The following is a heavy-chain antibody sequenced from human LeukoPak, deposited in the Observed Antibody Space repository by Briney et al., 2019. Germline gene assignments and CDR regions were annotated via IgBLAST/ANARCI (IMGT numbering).Heavy chain of an antibody. J-gene: IGHJ4*02. CDR1: GFTFSSYS. D-gene: IGHD1-26*01. Sequence: GGSLRPSCAASGFTFSSYSMNWVRQAPGKGLEWVSYISSSSDTIYYADSVKGRFTISRDNAKNSLYLQMNSLRGEDTAVYYCARGWSGSYPNYFDYWGQGTLVTVSS. CDR2: ISSSSDTI. CDR3: ARGWSGSYPNYFDY. V-gene: IGHV3-48*01.